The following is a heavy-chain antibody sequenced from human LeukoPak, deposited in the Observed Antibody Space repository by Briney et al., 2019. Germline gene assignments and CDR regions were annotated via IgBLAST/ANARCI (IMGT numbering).Heavy chain of an antibody. J-gene: IGHJ2*01. CDR3: AKLGTYFYFDF. Sequence: HPGGSLRLSCAASGFNFSPYGMSWIRQAPGKGLEWVAGISGSGSDTYYADSVKGRFTISRDNFKNTVDLQMNGLRADDTAVYYCAKLGTYFYFDFWGRGTLVTVSS. D-gene: IGHD7-27*01. CDR1: GFNFSPYG. CDR2: ISGSGSDT. V-gene: IGHV3-23*01.